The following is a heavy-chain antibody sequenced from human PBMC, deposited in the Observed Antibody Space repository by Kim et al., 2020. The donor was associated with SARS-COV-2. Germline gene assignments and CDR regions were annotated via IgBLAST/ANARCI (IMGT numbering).Heavy chain of an antibody. J-gene: IGHJ4*02. CDR3: GIYARGPID. Sequence: GGSLRLSCAASGFTFSNYWMSWVRQAPGTGLECVANIKQDGSEKYYVEPVKGRFTISRDNGKNSLYLQMNSLRAEDTAVYYCGIYARGPIDWGQGTLVTVSS. CDR2: IKQDGSEK. D-gene: IGHD2-8*01. V-gene: IGHV3-7*03. CDR1: GFTFSNYW.